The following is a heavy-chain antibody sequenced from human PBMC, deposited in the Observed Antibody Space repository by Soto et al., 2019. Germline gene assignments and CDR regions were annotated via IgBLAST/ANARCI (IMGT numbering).Heavy chain of an antibody. CDR1: GGTFSSYA. CDR2: IIPIFGTA. J-gene: IGHJ6*02. Sequence: QVQLVQSGAEVKKPGSSVKVSCKASGGTFSSYAISWVRQAPGQGLEWLGGIIPIFGTANYAQKLQGRVTITADRTERTAQRELGSVSTEDPAVYCGAGGKGGGTGGGLGYYYGMDVWGQGTTVTVSS. V-gene: IGHV1-69*06. CDR3: AGGKGGGTGGGLGYYYGMDV. D-gene: IGHD3-10*01.